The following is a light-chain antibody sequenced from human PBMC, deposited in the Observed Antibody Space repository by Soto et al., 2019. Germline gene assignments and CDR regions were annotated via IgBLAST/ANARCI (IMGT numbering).Light chain of an antibody. CDR1: SGHSSYI. CDR2: LEGSGSY. J-gene: IGLJ3*02. V-gene: IGLV4-60*03. Sequence: QLVLTQSSSASASLGSSVKLTCTLSSGHSSYIIAWHQQQPGKAPGYLMKLEGSGSYNKGSGVPDRFSGSSSGADRYLTISNLQSEDEADYYCETWDSNTKLFGEGTKLTVL. CDR3: ETWDSNTKL.